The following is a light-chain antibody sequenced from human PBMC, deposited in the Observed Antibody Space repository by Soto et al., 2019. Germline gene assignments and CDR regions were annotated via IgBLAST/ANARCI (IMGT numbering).Light chain of an antibody. CDR2: EVS. CDR3: SSYTSRSTLV. V-gene: IGLV2-14*01. Sequence: QSALTQPASVSGSPGQSITISCTGTSSDVGGYNYVSWCQQHPGKAPKLMIYEVSNRPSGVSNRFSGSKSGNTASLTISGLQAEDEADYYCSSYTSRSTLVFGTGTKLTVL. J-gene: IGLJ1*01. CDR1: SSDVGGYNY.